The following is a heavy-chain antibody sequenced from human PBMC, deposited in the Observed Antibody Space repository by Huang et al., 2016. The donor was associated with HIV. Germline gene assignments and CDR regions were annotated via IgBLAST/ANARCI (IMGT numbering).Heavy chain of an antibody. D-gene: IGHD3-10*01. CDR2: INHSGTD. J-gene: IGHJ6*02. V-gene: IGHV4-34*02. CDR1: GESFNNYY. CDR3: ARVPTPSYYDPWNISPAHEDVYYYNMDV. Sequence: QVQLQQWGAGVLKPSETLSLTCAVYGESFNNYYWSWVRQLPGRRLEWIGEINHSGTDNYNPALKTRVTRSVDPSKKQFSLRLASVTAADTAVYYGARVPTPSYYDPWNISPAHEDVYYYNMDVWGQGTTVIVSS.